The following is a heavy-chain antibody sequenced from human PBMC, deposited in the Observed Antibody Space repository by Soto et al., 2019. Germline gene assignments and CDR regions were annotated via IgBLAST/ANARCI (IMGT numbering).Heavy chain of an antibody. Sequence: QVQLQESGPGQVKPSETLSLTCTISGGSISVYYWSWVRQPPGHELEWIGYIYASGSPYYNPSLRSRVTISADTSKNQISLKLPSPTAADTAVYYWARGVGSSPPRYWGRGTLVTVSS. CDR2: IYASGSP. D-gene: IGHD1-26*01. CDR3: ARGVGSSPPRY. CDR1: GGSISVYY. J-gene: IGHJ4*02. V-gene: IGHV4-59*01.